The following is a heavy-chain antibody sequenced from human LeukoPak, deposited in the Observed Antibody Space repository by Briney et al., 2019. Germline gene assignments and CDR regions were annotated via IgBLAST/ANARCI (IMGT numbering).Heavy chain of an antibody. CDR1: GYTFTDYY. Sequence: ASVKVPCKGSGYTFTDYYLHWVRQAPGQGLEWVGYINPRDGGTSSPPNFRGRVTMTTDASSSTVYMELSRLTSDDTAIYYCARGGNGLLSKDLDYWGQGTLVTVSS. J-gene: IGHJ4*02. D-gene: IGHD2-15*01. CDR3: ARGGNGLLSKDLDY. V-gene: IGHV1-2*02. CDR2: INPRDGGT.